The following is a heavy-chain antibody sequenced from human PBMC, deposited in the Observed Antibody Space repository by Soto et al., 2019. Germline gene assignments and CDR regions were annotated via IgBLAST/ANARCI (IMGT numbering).Heavy chain of an antibody. Sequence: EVQLVESGGGLVQPGGSLRLSCAASGFTFSSYWMSWVRQAPGKGLKWVANIKQDGSEKYYVDSVKGRFTISRDNAKNSLYLQMNSLRAEDTAVYYCARDWFSSLLRSMDVWGQGTTVTVSS. CDR1: GFTFSSYW. V-gene: IGHV3-7*03. D-gene: IGHD6-13*01. CDR3: ARDWFSSLLRSMDV. CDR2: IKQDGSEK. J-gene: IGHJ6*02.